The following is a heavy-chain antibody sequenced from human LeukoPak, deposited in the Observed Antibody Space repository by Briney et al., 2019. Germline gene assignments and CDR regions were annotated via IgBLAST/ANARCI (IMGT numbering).Heavy chain of an antibody. CDR2: ISDSGGRT. D-gene: IGHD5-24*01. Sequence: GGSLRLSCAASGFTISNCAMSWVRQAPGKGLEWVSGISDSGGRTYYADSVGGRFTISRDNSKNTLYLQMNSLRAEDTAIYYCAKEGRDGYIGDYYDYWGQGTLVTVSS. CDR1: GFTISNCA. CDR3: AKEGRDGYIGDYYDY. V-gene: IGHV3-23*01. J-gene: IGHJ4*02.